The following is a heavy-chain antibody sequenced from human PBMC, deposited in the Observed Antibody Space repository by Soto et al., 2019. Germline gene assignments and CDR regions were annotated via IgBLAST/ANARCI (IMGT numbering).Heavy chain of an antibody. V-gene: IGHV3-11*01. CDR3: ARDEIRSWTSQIAYSPFDY. D-gene: IGHD2-21*01. CDR1: GFTFSDYY. Sequence: QVQLVESGGGLVKPGGSLRLSCAASGFTFSDYYMSWIRQAPGKGLEWVSYISSSGSTIYYADSVKGRFTISRDNAKNSLYMPLNSQRDGDTAVYYCARDEIRSWTSQIAYSPFDYWGQGTLVTVSS. CDR2: ISSSGSTI. J-gene: IGHJ4*02.